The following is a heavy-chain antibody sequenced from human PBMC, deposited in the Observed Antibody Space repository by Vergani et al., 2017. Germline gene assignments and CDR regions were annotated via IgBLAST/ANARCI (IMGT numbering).Heavy chain of an antibody. Sequence: QVQLVQSGAEVKKPGASVKVSCKASGYTFTSYGISWVRQAPGQGLEWMGWISAYNGNTNYAQKLQGRVTMTTDKSTSTAYMELRSLRSDDTAVYYCARDPHGDYGNYYYYGMDVWGQGTTVTVSS. CDR2: ISAYNGNT. D-gene: IGHD4-17*01. CDR3: ARDPHGDYGNYYYYGMDV. J-gene: IGHJ6*02. V-gene: IGHV1-18*01. CDR1: GYTFTSYG.